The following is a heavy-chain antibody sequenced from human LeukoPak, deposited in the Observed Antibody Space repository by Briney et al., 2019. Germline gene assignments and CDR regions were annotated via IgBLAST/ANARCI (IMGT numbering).Heavy chain of an antibody. CDR3: AKDGIRYYYDSSGYYGDY. V-gene: IGHV3-30*18. CDR1: GFSFSSYG. J-gene: IGHJ4*02. Sequence: PGGSLRLSCAASGFSFSSYGMHWVRQAPGKGLEWVAVISYEGSNEYYADSVKGRFTISRDNSKNTLYLQMTSLRAEDTAVYYCAKDGIRYYYDSSGYYGDYWGQGILVTVSS. CDR2: ISYEGSNE. D-gene: IGHD3-22*01.